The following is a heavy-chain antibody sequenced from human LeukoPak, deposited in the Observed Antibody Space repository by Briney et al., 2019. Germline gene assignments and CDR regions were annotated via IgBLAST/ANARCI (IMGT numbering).Heavy chain of an antibody. CDR3: ARAPNYYGSGSYYF. J-gene: IGHJ4*02. CDR1: GYSISSGYY. D-gene: IGHD3-10*01. CDR2: IYHSGST. Sequence: SETLSLTCAVSGYSISSGYYWGWIRQPPGKGLEWIGSIYHSGSTYYNPSLKSRLTISVDTSKNQFSLKLSSVTAADTAVYYCARAPNYYGSGSYYFWGQGTLVTVSS. V-gene: IGHV4-38-2*01.